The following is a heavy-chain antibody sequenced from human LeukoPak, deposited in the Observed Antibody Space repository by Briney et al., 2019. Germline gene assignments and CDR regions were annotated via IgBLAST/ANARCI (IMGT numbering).Heavy chain of an antibody. J-gene: IGHJ4*02. V-gene: IGHV5-51*01. CDR3: ARHWNLGYCSSTSCASDY. D-gene: IGHD2-2*01. Sequence: GESLKISCKGSGYSLTSYWIGWVRQMPGKGLEWMGIIYPGDSDTRYSPSFQGQVTISADKSISTAYLQWSSLKASDTAMYYCARHWNLGYCSSTSCASDYWGQGTLVTVSS. CDR1: GYSLTSYW. CDR2: IYPGDSDT.